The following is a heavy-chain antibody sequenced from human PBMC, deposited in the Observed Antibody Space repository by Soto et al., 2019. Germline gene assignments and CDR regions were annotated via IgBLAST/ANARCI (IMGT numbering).Heavy chain of an antibody. Sequence: EVQLVQSGTEVKKPGESLRISCKGSGYSFGSYWIGWVRQMPGKGLEWVGIIYPGDSETRYSPAFQGQVTISADKSISTAYLQWSSLKASDTAIYYCARRGSGWSLFEYWGQGTLVTVSS. V-gene: IGHV5-51*03. CDR2: IYPGDSET. CDR3: ARRGSGWSLFEY. CDR1: GYSFGSYW. D-gene: IGHD6-19*01. J-gene: IGHJ4*02.